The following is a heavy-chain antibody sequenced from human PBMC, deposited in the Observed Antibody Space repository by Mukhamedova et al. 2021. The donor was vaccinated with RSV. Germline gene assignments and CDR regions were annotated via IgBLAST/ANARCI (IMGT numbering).Heavy chain of an antibody. V-gene: IGHV3-30*04. CDR1: GFTFSSYA. J-gene: IGHJ6*01. CDR2: ISYDGSNK. D-gene: IGHD3-10*01. CDR3: ARDRGYYGSDDRYY. Sequence: GFTFSSYAMHWVRQAPGKGLEWVAVISYDGSNKYYADSVKGRFTISRDNSKNTLYLQMNSLRAEDTAGYHCARDRGYYGSDDRYY.